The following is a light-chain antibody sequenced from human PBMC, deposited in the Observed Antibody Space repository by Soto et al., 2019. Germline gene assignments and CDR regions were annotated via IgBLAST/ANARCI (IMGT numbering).Light chain of an antibody. J-gene: IGKJ1*01. CDR3: QQYYNWPRT. Sequence: EIVMTQSPATLSVSPGERATLSCRASQSVSSNLAWYQQMPGQAPRLLIYGATTRATGIPARFSGSGSGTEFTLTISSLQSEDFAVYYCQQYYNWPRTFGQGTKVEIK. CDR1: QSVSSN. V-gene: IGKV3-15*01. CDR2: GAT.